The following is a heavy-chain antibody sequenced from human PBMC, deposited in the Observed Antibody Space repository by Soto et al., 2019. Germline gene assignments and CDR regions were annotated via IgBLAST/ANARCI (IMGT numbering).Heavy chain of an antibody. J-gene: IGHJ5*02. CDR1: GFSLSTHGVG. V-gene: IGHV2-5*02. D-gene: IGHD2-15*01. Sequence: QITLKESGPTLVKPTQTLTLTCTFSGFSLSTHGVGVSWVRQPAGKALEWLALIYWDDDKRYSASLNSRLTITKDTSKNQVLLTMPNMDPVDTATYYCTHAMLYCTGGSCSTWFDTWGQGTLLTVSS. CDR2: IYWDDDK. CDR3: THAMLYCTGGSCSTWFDT.